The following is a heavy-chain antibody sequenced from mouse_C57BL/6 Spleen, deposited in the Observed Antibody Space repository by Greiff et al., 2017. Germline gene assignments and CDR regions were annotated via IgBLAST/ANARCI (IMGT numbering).Heavy chain of an antibody. Sequence: VQLQQSGAELVRPGASVTLSCKASGYTFTDYEMHWVKQTPVHGLEWIGAIDPETGGTAYNQKFKGKAILTADKSSSTAYMELRSLTSEDSAVYYCTRAYGSRYFDYWGQGTTLTVSS. CDR1: GYTFTDYE. J-gene: IGHJ2*01. CDR2: IDPETGGT. D-gene: IGHD1-1*01. V-gene: IGHV1-15*01. CDR3: TRAYGSRYFDY.